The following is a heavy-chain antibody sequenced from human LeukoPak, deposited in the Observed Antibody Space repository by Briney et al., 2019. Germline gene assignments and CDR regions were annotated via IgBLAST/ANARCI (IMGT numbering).Heavy chain of an antibody. V-gene: IGHV4-4*02. J-gene: IGHJ4*02. CDR3: ARAGIPWNPADC. CDR2: IRHSGST. D-gene: IGHD1-14*01. Sequence: SETLSLTCAVSGDSISDSDWWTWVRQPPGKGLEWIGEIRHSGSTNYSPSLKSRVTISIDKSKNQLSLKLSSVAAADTANYFCARAGIPWNPADCWGQGTLVIVSS. CDR1: GDSISDSDW.